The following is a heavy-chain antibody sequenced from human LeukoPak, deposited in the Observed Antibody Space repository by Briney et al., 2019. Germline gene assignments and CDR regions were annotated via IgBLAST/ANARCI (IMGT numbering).Heavy chain of an antibody. V-gene: IGHV3-74*01. CDR1: GFTFSSCW. CDR2: INSDGSST. D-gene: IGHD1-1*01. Sequence: GGSLGLSCAASGFTFSSCWMHWVRQAPGKGLVWVSRINSDGSSTSYADSVKGRFTISRDNAKNTLYLQMNSLRAEDTAVYYCARGERNPLSLFDYWGQGTLVTVSS. CDR3: ARGERNPLSLFDY. J-gene: IGHJ4*02.